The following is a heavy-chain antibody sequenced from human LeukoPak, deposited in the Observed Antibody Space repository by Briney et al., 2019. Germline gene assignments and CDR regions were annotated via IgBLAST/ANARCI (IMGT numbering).Heavy chain of an antibody. J-gene: IGHJ4*02. V-gene: IGHV1-18*01. CDR2: ISAYNGNT. CDR3: ARSLLPRYYFDY. CDR1: GYTFTSYG. Sequence: ASVKVSCKAFGYTFTSYGISWVRQAPGQGLEWMGWISAYNGNTNYAQKLQGRVAMTTDTSTSTAYMELRSLRSDDTAVYYCARSLLPRYYFDYWGQGTLVTVSS.